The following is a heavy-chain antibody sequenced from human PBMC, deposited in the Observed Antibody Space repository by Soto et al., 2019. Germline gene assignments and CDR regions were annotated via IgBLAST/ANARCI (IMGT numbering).Heavy chain of an antibody. CDR1: GYGFGNYW. J-gene: IGHJ6*02. CDR2: IYPGDSDT. CDR3: ARLNPIYSSGRSCHKFFYYGMDV. V-gene: IGHV5-51*01. Sequence: GESLKVSCKGSGYGFGNYWIGWVRQMPGKGLEWMGIIYPGDSDTRYRPSVQGQVAISVDKSASTAYLQWNSVKASDTAIYFCARLNPIYSSGRSCHKFFYYGMDVWGQGTTGTVYS. D-gene: IGHD2-15*01.